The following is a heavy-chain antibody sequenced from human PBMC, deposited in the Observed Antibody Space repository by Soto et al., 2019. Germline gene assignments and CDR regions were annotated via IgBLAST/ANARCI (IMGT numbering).Heavy chain of an antibody. CDR2: IWYDGSNK. CDR3: ARAWFGETFFDY. J-gene: IGHJ4*02. CDR1: VFTFSSYG. V-gene: IGHV3-33*01. Sequence: GGSLRLSCAASVFTFSSYGVHWVRQAPGKGLEWVAVIWYDGSNKYYADSVKGRFTISRDNSKNTLYLQMNSLRAEDTAVYYCARAWFGETFFDYWGQGTLVTVSS. D-gene: IGHD3-10*01.